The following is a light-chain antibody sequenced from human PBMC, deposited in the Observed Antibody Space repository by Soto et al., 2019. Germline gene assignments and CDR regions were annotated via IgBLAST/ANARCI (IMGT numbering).Light chain of an antibody. CDR3: CSFARGNTYV. Sequence: QAVVTQPASVSGSPGQSITLSCTGTSSDVGSYNLVSWYQQHPGKAPKLMISEGGKRPSGVSTRFSGSKSGNTASLTISGLQAEDEADYYCCSFARGNTYVFGTGTKLTVL. J-gene: IGLJ1*01. CDR2: EGG. V-gene: IGLV2-23*01. CDR1: SSDVGSYNL.